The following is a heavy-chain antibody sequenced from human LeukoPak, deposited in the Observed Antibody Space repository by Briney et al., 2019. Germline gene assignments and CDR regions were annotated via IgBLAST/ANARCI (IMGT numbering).Heavy chain of an antibody. CDR3: AKDPSLGAKDPGY. Sequence: PGGSLRLSCAASGFTFSSYGMHWVRQAPGKGLEWVAFIRYGGSNKYYADSVKGRFTISRDNSKNTLYLQMNSLRAEDTAVYYCAKDPSLGAKDPGYWGQGTLVTVSS. D-gene: IGHD1-26*01. CDR1: GFTFSSYG. CDR2: IRYGGSNK. J-gene: IGHJ4*02. V-gene: IGHV3-30*02.